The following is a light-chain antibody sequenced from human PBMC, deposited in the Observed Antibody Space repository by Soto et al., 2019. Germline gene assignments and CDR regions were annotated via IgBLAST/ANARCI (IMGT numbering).Light chain of an antibody. CDR3: QQYNNWPGT. CDR1: QSVSSN. Sequence: EIVMTQSPATLSVPPGERATLSCRASQSVSSNLAWYQQKPGQAPRLLIYGASTRATGIPARFSGSGSGTEFTLTISSLQSEDFAVYYCQQYNNWPGTFGQGT. CDR2: GAS. V-gene: IGKV3-15*01. J-gene: IGKJ1*01.